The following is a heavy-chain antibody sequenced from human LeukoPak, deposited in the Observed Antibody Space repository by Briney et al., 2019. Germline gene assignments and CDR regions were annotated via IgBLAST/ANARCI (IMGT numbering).Heavy chain of an antibody. CDR2: ISGSGGST. CDR1: GFTFSSYA. CDR3: AKDRQKDYYGSGSPKATNWFDP. D-gene: IGHD3-10*01. V-gene: IGHV3-23*01. Sequence: PGGSLRLSCAASGFTFSSYAMSWVRQAPGKGLEWVSAISGSGGSTYYADSVKGRFTISRDNSKNTLYLQMNSPRAEDTAVYYCAKDRQKDYYGSGSPKATNWFDPWGQGTLVTVSS. J-gene: IGHJ5*02.